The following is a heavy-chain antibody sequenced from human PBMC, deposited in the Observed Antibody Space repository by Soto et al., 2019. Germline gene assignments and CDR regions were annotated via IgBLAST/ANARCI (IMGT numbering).Heavy chain of an antibody. CDR3: ATDSVFEYSLGQHGFDS. Sequence: QEQLVESGGGVVQPGTSLRLSCGASGFSFSSYGMHWVRQAPGKGLEWVAFITYDGSDTYYVDSVKGRFTVSRHNSKNTLYLQMKSLKPEDTSIYYCATDSVFEYSLGQHGFDSWGQATLVTVSS. CDR2: ITYDGSDT. CDR1: GFSFSSYG. J-gene: IGHJ4*02. D-gene: IGHD4-4*01. V-gene: IGHV3-30*03.